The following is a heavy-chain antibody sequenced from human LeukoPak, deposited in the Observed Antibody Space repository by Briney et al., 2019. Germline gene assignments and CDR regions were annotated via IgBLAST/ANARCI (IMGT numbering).Heavy chain of an antibody. Sequence: GGSLRLSCAASGFTFSSYSMNWVRQAPGKGLEWVSSISSRSSYIYYADSVKGRFTISRDNAKNSLYLQMNSLRAEDTAVYYCARDPDTGGYWGQGTLVTVSS. CDR2: ISSRSSYI. V-gene: IGHV3-21*01. CDR1: GFTFSSYS. CDR3: ARDPDTGGY. D-gene: IGHD5-18*01. J-gene: IGHJ4*02.